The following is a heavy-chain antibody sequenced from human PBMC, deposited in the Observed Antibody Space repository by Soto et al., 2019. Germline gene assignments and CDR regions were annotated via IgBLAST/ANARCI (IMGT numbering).Heavy chain of an antibody. CDR1: EFTFSTYA. CDR2: ISGSGDST. CDR3: AKGATSNWYFDL. J-gene: IGHJ2*01. V-gene: IGHV3-23*01. Sequence: EVQLLESGGDLVQPGGSLRLSCVASEFTFSTYALSWVRQAPGKGLEWVAAISGSGDSTYYADSVKGRFTISRDSSKNTLYLQMDRLRADDTAVYYCAKGATSNWYFDLWGRGTLVTVSS.